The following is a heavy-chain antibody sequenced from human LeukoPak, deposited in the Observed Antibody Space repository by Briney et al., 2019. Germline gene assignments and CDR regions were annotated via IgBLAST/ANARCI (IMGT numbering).Heavy chain of an antibody. Sequence: PGGSLRLSCAASGFTFSNYWMSWVRQAPGKGLEWVANIKQDGSEKYYVDSVKGRFTISRDNAKNSLYLQMNSLRAEDTAVYYCARATASNWFAPWGQGTLVTVSS. CDR3: ARATASNWFAP. D-gene: IGHD2-21*01. V-gene: IGHV3-7*01. CDR1: GFTFSNYW. J-gene: IGHJ5*02. CDR2: IKQDGSEK.